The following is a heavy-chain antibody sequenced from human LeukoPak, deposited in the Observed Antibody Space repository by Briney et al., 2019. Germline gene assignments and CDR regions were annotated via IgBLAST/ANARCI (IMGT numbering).Heavy chain of an antibody. Sequence: SGPTLVNPTQTLTLTCTFSGFSLSTSGMRVSWIRQPPGKALEWLARIDWDDDKFYSTSLKTRLTISKDTSKNQVVLTMTNMDPVDTATYYCARNNIAVAGTGYDYWGQGTLVTVSP. D-gene: IGHD6-19*01. CDR1: GFSLSTSGMR. V-gene: IGHV2-70*04. CDR2: IDWDDDK. J-gene: IGHJ4*02. CDR3: ARNNIAVAGTGYDY.